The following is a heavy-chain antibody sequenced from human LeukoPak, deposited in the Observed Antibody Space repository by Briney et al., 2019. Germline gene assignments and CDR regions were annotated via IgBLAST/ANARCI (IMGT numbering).Heavy chain of an antibody. D-gene: IGHD6-19*01. Sequence: GALRLSCTASGFTFSTYSMHWVRQAPGKGLEYVSTISSNGGSTYYANSVKGRFTISRDNSKNTMYLQMGSLRAEDMAVYYCARVGGWAREDYKADYFHIWGQGTIVTVSS. V-gene: IGHV3-64*01. CDR2: ISSNGGST. CDR3: ARVGGWAREDYKADYFHI. CDR1: GFTFSTYS. J-gene: IGHJ3*02.